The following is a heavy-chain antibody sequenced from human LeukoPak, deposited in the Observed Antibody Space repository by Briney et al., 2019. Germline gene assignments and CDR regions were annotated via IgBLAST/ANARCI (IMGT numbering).Heavy chain of an antibody. CDR3: ARITLFDSSGRTGGY. D-gene: IGHD3-22*01. CDR1: GGSISSGDYY. CDR2: IYHSGST. V-gene: IGHV4-39*07. Sequence: SQTLSLTCTVSGGSISSGDYYWSWIRQPPGKGLEWIGSIYHSGSTYYNPSLKSRVTISVDTSKNQFSLKLSSVTAADTAVYYCARITLFDSSGRTGGYWGQGTLVTVSS. J-gene: IGHJ4*02.